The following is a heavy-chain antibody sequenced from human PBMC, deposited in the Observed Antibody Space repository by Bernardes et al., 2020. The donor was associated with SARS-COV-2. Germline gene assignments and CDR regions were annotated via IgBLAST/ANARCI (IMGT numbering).Heavy chain of an antibody. D-gene: IGHD2-15*01. CDR1: GFSLSTSGVG. CDR3: AHQSGGSGGSLSYYYYGMDV. V-gene: IGHV2-5*01. J-gene: IGHJ6*02. CDR2: IYWNDDK. Sequence: SGPTLVKPTQTLTLTCTFSGFSLSTSGVGVGWIRQPPGKALEWLALIYWNDDKRYSPSLKSRLTITKDTSKNQVVLTMTNMDPVDTATYYCAHQSGGSGGSLSYYYYGMDVWGQGTTVTVSS.